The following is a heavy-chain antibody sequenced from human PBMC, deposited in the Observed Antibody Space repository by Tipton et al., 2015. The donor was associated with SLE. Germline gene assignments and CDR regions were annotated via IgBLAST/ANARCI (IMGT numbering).Heavy chain of an antibody. CDR1: GGSFSGYY. CDR3: ARHGCGGDCYSDAFDI. J-gene: IGHJ3*02. Sequence: TLSLTCAVYGGSFSGYYWSWIRQPPGKGLEWIGYIYTSGSTNYNPSLKSRVTISVDTSKNQFSLKLSSVTAADTAVYYCARHGCGGDCYSDAFDIWGQGTMVTVSS. CDR2: IYTSGST. V-gene: IGHV4-4*09. D-gene: IGHD2-21*01.